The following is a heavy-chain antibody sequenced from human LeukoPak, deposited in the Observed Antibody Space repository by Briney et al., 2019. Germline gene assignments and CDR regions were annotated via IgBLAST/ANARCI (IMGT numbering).Heavy chain of an antibody. J-gene: IGHJ6*03. Sequence: ASVKVSCKASGYTFTSYYMHWVRQAPGQGLEWMGIINPSGGSTSYAQKFQGRVTMTRDTSTSTVYMELSSLRSEDTAVYYCARGPGYSSGWYSPYYYYYYMDVWGKGTTVTISS. CDR1: GYTFTSYY. D-gene: IGHD6-19*01. V-gene: IGHV1-46*01. CDR2: INPSGGST. CDR3: ARGPGYSSGWYSPYYYYYYMDV.